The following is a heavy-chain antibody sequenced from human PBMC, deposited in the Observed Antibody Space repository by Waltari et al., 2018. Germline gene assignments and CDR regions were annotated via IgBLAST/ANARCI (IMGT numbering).Heavy chain of an antibody. Sequence: EVQLVESGGGLVQPGGSLRLSCAASGFTFSSYWMSWVRQAPGKGLEWVANIKQDGSEKYYGDSVKGRFTISRDNAKNSLYLQMNSLRAEDTAVYYCARDIGYDFWSGYLNWFDPWGQGTLVTVSS. CDR3: ARDIGYDFWSGYLNWFDP. D-gene: IGHD3-3*01. V-gene: IGHV3-7*04. CDR1: GFTFSSYW. CDR2: IKQDGSEK. J-gene: IGHJ5*02.